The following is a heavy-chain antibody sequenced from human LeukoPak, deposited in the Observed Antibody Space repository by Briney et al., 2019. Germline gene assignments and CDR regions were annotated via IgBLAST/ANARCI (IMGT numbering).Heavy chain of an antibody. CDR3: ARGPPGRVYDSSKKGLFDP. CDR2: INPSGTST. V-gene: IGHV1-46*01. CDR1: GYTFTTYY. J-gene: IGHJ5*02. D-gene: IGHD3-22*01. Sequence: ASVKVSCKASGYTFTTYYLHWVRRAPGQGLEWMGIINPSGTSTTYAQKFLGRVTMTIDTSTSTVYMELSSLRSEDTAMYYCARGPPGRVYDSSKKGLFDPWGQGTLVTVSS.